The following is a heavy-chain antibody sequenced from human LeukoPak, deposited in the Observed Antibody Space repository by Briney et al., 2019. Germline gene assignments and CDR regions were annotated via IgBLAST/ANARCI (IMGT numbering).Heavy chain of an antibody. CDR3: AKHRSTVVTSFDY. CDR1: GFIVSSNY. J-gene: IGHJ4*02. V-gene: IGHV3-53*01. D-gene: IGHD4-23*01. CDR2: IFSGGNT. Sequence: GGSLRLSCAASGFIVSSNYMSWVRQAPGKGLEWVSAIFSGGNTYYADSVKGRFTISRDNSKNTLYLQMNSLRAEDTAVYYCAKHRSTVVTSFDYWGRGTLVTVSS.